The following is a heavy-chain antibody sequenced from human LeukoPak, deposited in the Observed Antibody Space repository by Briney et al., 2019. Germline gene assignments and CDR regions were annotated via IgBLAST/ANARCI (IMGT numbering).Heavy chain of an antibody. Sequence: GESLQISCKGSGYSFNSYWIGWVRQMPGKGLEWMGIIYPGDSDTRYSPSFQGQVTISADKSISTAYLQWSSLKASDTAMYYCARRWFSGGYSSSSAYYFDYWGQGTLVTVSS. CDR3: ARRWFSGGYSSSSAYYFDY. CDR2: IYPGDSDT. CDR1: GYSFNSYW. V-gene: IGHV5-51*01. J-gene: IGHJ4*02. D-gene: IGHD6-6*01.